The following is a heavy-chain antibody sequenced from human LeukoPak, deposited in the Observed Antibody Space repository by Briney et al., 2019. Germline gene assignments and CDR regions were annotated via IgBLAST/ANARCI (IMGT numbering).Heavy chain of an antibody. CDR3: TRGVSSNGFHFAS. CDR1: GFTFTSYD. D-gene: IGHD6-19*01. V-gene: IGHV3-13*04. CDR2: IGIAGDT. J-gene: IGHJ4*02. Sequence: GGSLRLSCAASGFTFTSYDMHWVRQVTGKGLEWVSAIGIAGDTYYPGSVRGRFTISRENAKNSLYLQMNSLRAGDTAVYYCTRGVSSNGFHFASWGQGTLVTVSS.